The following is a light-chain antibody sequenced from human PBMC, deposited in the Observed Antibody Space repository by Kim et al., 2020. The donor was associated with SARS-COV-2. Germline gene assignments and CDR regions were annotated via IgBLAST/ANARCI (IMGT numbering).Light chain of an antibody. Sequence: GETVTISCTRSSGGIASNYVQWYQQRPGSSPTTVIYEDNQRPSGVPDRFSGSIDSSSNSASLTISGLETEDEADYYCQSYDSSNRVFGGGTQLTVL. CDR1: SGGIASNY. J-gene: IGLJ3*02. CDR3: QSYDSSNRV. V-gene: IGLV6-57*01. CDR2: EDN.